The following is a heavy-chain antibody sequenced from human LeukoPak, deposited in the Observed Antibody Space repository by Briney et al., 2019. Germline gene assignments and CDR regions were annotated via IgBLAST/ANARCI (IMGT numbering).Heavy chain of an antibody. J-gene: IGHJ6*03. CDR3: ASGLNAPEYSSSSDYMDV. D-gene: IGHD6-6*01. V-gene: IGHV3-64*01. CDR2: ISSNGGST. Sequence: PGGSLRLSCAASGFTFSSYAMHWVRQAPGKGLEYVSAISSNGGSTYYANSVKGRFTISRDNSKNTLYLQMGSLRAEDMAVYYCASGLNAPEYSSSSDYMDVWGKGTTVTVSS. CDR1: GFTFSSYA.